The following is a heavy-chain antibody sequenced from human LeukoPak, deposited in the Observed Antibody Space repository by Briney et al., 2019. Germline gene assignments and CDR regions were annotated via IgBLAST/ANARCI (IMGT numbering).Heavy chain of an antibody. D-gene: IGHD3-10*01. CDR1: GFTFSDYS. V-gene: IGHV3-21*04. J-gene: IGHJ4*02. Sequence: GGSLRLSCAASGFTFSDYSMNWVRQAPGKGLEWVSSISAGSNYIYYGDSVKGRFTISRDNAKNSLYLQMSSLRAEDTALYYCAKGKYYYGSGTVDYWGQGTLVTVSS. CDR2: ISAGSNYI. CDR3: AKGKYYYGSGTVDY.